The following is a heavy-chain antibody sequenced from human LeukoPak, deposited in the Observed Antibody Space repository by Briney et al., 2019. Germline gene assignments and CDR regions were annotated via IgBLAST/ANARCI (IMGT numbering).Heavy chain of an antibody. V-gene: IGHV1-69*01. CDR3: ARYTAAATYNWFDP. D-gene: IGHD6-13*01. J-gene: IGHJ5*02. Sequence: SSVKVSFKASGGTFSSYAISWVRQAPGQGFEWMGGIIPIFGTANYAQKFQGRVTITADESTSTAYMELSSLRSEDTAVYYCARYTAAATYNWFDPWGQGTLVTVSS. CDR2: IIPIFGTA. CDR1: GGTFSSYA.